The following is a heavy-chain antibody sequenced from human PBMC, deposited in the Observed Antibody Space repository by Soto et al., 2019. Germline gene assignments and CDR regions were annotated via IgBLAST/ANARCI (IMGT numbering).Heavy chain of an antibody. V-gene: IGHV1-18*04. CDR3: ARDRIAAAGPFDY. J-gene: IGHJ4*02. D-gene: IGHD6-13*01. Sequence: ASVKVSCKTSGYTFSSFGVSWVRQAPGQGLEWMGWISAYNGNRNYAQNLQGRVTMTTDTSTSTAYMELRSLRSDDTAMYYCARDRIAAAGPFDYWGQGTLVTVSS. CDR1: GYTFSSFG. CDR2: ISAYNGNR.